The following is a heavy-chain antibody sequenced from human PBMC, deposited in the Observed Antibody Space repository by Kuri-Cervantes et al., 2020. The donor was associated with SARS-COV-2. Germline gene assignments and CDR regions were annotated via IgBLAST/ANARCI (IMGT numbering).Heavy chain of an antibody. D-gene: IGHD3-10*01. CDR1: GGSFSGYY. CDR2: INHSGST. CDR3: ARGQNFELLWFGESISYYFDY. V-gene: IGHV4-34*01. Sequence: SETLSLTCAVYGGSFSGYYWSWIRQPPGKGLEWIGEINHSGSTNYNPSLKSRVTISVDTSKNQFSLKLSSVTAADTAVYYCARGQNFELLWFGESISYYFDYWGQGTLVTVSS. J-gene: IGHJ4*02.